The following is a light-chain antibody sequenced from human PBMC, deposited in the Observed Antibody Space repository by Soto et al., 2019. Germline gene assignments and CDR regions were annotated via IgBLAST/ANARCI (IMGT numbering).Light chain of an antibody. CDR3: QQYHNWPPRT. CDR1: QSVSSN. CDR2: GAS. Sequence: IVMTQSPATLSVSPGERATLSCRASQSVSSNLACYQQKPGQAPRLLIYGASTRATAIPPRFSGSGSGTEFTLTISILQAEDFAVYYCQQYHNWPPRTFGGGNKVEIK. V-gene: IGKV3-15*01. J-gene: IGKJ4*01.